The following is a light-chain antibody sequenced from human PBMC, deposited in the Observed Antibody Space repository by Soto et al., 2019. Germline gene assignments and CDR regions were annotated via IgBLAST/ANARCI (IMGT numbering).Light chain of an antibody. CDR3: QQYGSSPPT. Sequence: EIVVTQSPGTLSLSPGARVTLSRRASQSVSSNYLAWYQQKLGQAPRLLIYAASSRATGVPDRFSGSGSGTGFTRTIASLPPEDFAVYSCQQYGSSPPTFGRGTKLEIK. V-gene: IGKV3-20*01. CDR2: AAS. CDR1: QSVSSNY. J-gene: IGKJ2*01.